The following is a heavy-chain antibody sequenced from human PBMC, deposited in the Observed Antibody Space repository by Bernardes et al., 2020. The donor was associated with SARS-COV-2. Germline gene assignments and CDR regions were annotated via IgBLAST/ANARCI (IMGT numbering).Heavy chain of an antibody. J-gene: IGHJ5*01. D-gene: IGHD3-22*01. CDR1: GFTLGRRA. Sequence: GGYLSPSRVVSGFTLGRRAMSWLRPAPGRGLEWVSSISGGAEMTYYADFVKGRFTISRDNSKNTLYLQMDSLATEDTAIYSCAKDAYHVYYDSAGYFDFWGRGTPVTVSS. CDR2: ISGGAEMT. CDR3: AKDAYHVYYDSAGYFDF. V-gene: IGHV3-23*01.